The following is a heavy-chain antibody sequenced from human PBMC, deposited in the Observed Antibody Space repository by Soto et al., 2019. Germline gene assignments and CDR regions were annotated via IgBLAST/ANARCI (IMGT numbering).Heavy chain of an antibody. CDR3: ARDSSSWYSWFDP. Sequence: GGSLRLSCAASGFTVSSNYMSWVRQAPEKGLEEVSVIYSGGSTYYADSVKGRFTISRDNSKNTLYLQMNSLRAEDTAVYYCARDSSSWYSWFDPWGQGTLVTVSS. J-gene: IGHJ5*02. CDR2: IYSGGST. D-gene: IGHD6-13*01. CDR1: GFTVSSNY. V-gene: IGHV3-53*01.